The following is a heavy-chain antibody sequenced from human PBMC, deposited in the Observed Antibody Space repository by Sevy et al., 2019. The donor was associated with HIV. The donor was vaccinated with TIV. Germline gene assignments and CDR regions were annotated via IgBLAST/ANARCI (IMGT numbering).Heavy chain of an antibody. V-gene: IGHV1-18*01. J-gene: IGHJ3*02. D-gene: IGHD3-3*01. CDR2: ISAYNGNT. Sequence: ASVKVSCKASGYTFTSYGISWVRQAPGQGLEWMGWISAYNGNTNYAQKLQGRVTMTTDTSTSTAYMELRSLRSDDTAVYYCARGINEITMFGGKRLAFDIWGQGTMVTVSS. CDR1: GYTFTSYG. CDR3: ARGINEITMFGGKRLAFDI.